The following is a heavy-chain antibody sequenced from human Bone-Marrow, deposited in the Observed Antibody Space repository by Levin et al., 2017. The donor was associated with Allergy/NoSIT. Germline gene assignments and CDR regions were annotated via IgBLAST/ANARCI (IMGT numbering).Heavy chain of an antibody. Sequence: GGSLRLSCKASGYTFSDYGISWVRQAPGQGLEWMGWISAYNGNTNYAQKLQGRVTMTTDTSTKTAYMELRRLRSDDTAVYYCARTGGIVATILEHWGQGTLVTVSS. CDR1: GYTFSDYG. D-gene: IGHD5-12*01. CDR3: ARTGGIVATILEH. V-gene: IGHV1-18*01. CDR2: ISAYNGNT. J-gene: IGHJ4*02.